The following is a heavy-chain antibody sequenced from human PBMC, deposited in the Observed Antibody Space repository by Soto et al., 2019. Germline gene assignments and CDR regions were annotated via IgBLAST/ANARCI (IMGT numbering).Heavy chain of an antibody. D-gene: IGHD2-15*01. Sequence: EVQLLESGGGLVQPGGSLRLSCAASGFTFSSYAMSWVRQAPGKGLEWVSYISGGGGSIYYADSVKGRFTIYRDNSKNTVYLQMNRLRTGDTAIYYCAKDAYCSGGSCYDSRLAFDFWGQGTVVIVSS. V-gene: IGHV3-23*01. CDR2: ISGGGGSI. CDR3: AKDAYCSGGSCYDSRLAFDF. CDR1: GFTFSSYA. J-gene: IGHJ3*01.